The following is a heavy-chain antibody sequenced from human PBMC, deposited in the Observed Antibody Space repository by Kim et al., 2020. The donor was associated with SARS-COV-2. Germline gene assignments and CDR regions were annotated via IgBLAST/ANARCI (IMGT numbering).Heavy chain of an antibody. J-gene: IGHJ2*01. CDR3: ARRVPSDYWYFDL. CDR2: IYYSGST. D-gene: IGHD2-2*01. CDR1: GGSISSSSYY. Sequence: SETLSLTCTVSGGSISSSSYYWVWIRQPPGKGLEWIGTIYYSGSTYYNPSLKSRVTISVDTSKNQFSLKLSSVTAADTAVYYCARRVPSDYWYFDLWGRGTLVTVSS. V-gene: IGHV4-39*01.